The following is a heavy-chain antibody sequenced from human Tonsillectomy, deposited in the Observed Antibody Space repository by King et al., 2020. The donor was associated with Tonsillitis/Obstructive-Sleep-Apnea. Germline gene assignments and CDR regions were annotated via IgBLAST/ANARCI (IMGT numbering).Heavy chain of an antibody. CDR2: IIPIFGTA. V-gene: IGHV1-69*12. CDR1: GGTFSSYA. Sequence: QLVQSGAEVKKPGSSVKVSCKASGGTFSSYAISWVRQAPGQGLEWMGGIIPIFGTANYAQKFQGRDTITADESTSTAYMELSSLRSEETAVYYCAREMTCSSTSCYTDWFDPWGQGTLVTVSS. CDR3: AREMTCSSTSCYTDWFDP. D-gene: IGHD2-2*02. J-gene: IGHJ5*02.